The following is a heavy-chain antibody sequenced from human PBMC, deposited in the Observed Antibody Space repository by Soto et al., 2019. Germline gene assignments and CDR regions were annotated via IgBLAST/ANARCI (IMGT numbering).Heavy chain of an antibody. CDR3: LSPYDFWSGIHFYYYYGMDV. CDR1: GFTFSNAW. CDR2: IKTTTDGGTT. J-gene: IGHJ6*02. V-gene: IGHV3-15*01. D-gene: IGHD3-3*01. Sequence: GGSLRLSCAASGFTFSNAWISWVRQAPWKGLEWVGLIKTTTDGGTTDYAAPVKGRFSILRDDSKNTVYLQMNSLKTEDTGVCYSLSPYDFWSGIHFYYYYGMDVGGQGTKVTASS.